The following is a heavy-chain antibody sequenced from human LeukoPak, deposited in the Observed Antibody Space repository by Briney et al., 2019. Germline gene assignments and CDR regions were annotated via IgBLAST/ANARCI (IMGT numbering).Heavy chain of an antibody. D-gene: IGHD1-26*01. CDR2: IYYSGST. CDR1: GGSISSSSYY. V-gene: IGHV4-39*01. CDR3: ARSWELQNFDY. Sequence: SETLSLTCTVSGGSISSSSYYWGWIRQPPGKGLEWIGSIYYSGSTYYNPSLKSRVTISVDTSKNQFSLKLSSVTAADTAVYYCARSWELQNFDYWGPGTLVTVSS. J-gene: IGHJ4*02.